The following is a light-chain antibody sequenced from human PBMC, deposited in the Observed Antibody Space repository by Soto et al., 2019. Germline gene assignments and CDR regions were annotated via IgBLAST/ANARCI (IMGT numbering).Light chain of an antibody. J-gene: IGKJ5*01. CDR2: DAS. Sequence: DIQMTPSPSTVSASVVDIVTITSRASQSISRWLAWYQQKPGKAPKVLIWDASSLQRGVPSRFSGSGSGTEFTLTISSLQPDDFATYYCQQSYSTFNFGQGTRREIK. CDR3: QQSYSTFN. V-gene: IGKV1-5*01. CDR1: QSISRW.